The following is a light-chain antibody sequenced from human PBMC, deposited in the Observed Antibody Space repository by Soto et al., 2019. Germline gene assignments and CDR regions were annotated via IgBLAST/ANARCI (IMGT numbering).Light chain of an antibody. V-gene: IGKV3-20*01. J-gene: IGKJ1*01. CDR1: QSVSSSY. CDR3: QQYGSSPQT. CDR2: GAS. Sequence: EIVLTQSPGTLSLSPGERATLSCRASQSVSSSYLAWYQQKPGQAPRLLIYGASSRATGIPDRFSGSGSGTDFTLTISRLEPEDFEVDYCQQYGSSPQTFGQGTKVEIK.